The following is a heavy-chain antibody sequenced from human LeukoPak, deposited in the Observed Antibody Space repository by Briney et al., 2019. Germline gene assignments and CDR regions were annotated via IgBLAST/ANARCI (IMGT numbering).Heavy chain of an antibody. D-gene: IGHD3-16*01. Sequence: GGSLRLSCAASGFTFSACSMNWVRQAPGKGLEWVSYVSGSGDARYYADSVKGRFTISRDNAKNSLYLQMNSLTAEDTAVYYCARDYIYAYDYWGQGILVTVSS. CDR3: ARDYIYAYDY. CDR2: VSGSGDAR. J-gene: IGHJ4*02. V-gene: IGHV3-48*01. CDR1: GFTFSACS.